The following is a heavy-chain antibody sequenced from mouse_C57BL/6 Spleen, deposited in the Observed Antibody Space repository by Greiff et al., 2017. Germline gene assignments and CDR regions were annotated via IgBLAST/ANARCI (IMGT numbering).Heavy chain of an antibody. J-gene: IGHJ2*01. V-gene: IGHV1-69*01. Sequence: QVQLQQPGAELVMPGASVKLSCKASGYTFTSYWMHWVKQRPGQGLEWIGEIDPSDSSTNYNQKFKGKSTLTVDKSSSTAYMQLSSLTSEDSAVYYCARWRGNYFDYWGQGTTLTVSS. CDR3: ARWRGNYFDY. CDR2: IDPSDSST. CDR1: GYTFTSYW.